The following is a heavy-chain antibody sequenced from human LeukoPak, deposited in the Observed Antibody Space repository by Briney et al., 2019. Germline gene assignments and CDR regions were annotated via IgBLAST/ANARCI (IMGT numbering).Heavy chain of an antibody. D-gene: IGHD3-10*01. Sequence: PGGSLRHSCEVSGFTFSNYWMNWVRQAPGKGLEWVAKIKPDGSEKYYVDSVKGRFTISRDNAKNSLYLQMSSLSAEDTAVYYCLAAGGYWGQGTLVTVSS. V-gene: IGHV3-7*01. CDR2: IKPDGSEK. CDR3: LAAGGY. J-gene: IGHJ4*02. CDR1: GFTFSNYW.